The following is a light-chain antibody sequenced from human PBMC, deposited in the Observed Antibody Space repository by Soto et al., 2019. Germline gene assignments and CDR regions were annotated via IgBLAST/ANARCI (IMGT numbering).Light chain of an antibody. Sequence: QSALTQPASVSGSPGQSITISCTGSSSDVGSDQYVSWYQQHPGKAPKVIIYEVSNRPSGVSNRFSGSKSGNTASLTISGLQADDEADYFCSSPTSRTTDYVFGTGTKLTVL. CDR2: EVS. V-gene: IGLV2-14*01. CDR1: SSDVGSDQY. CDR3: SSPTSRTTDYV. J-gene: IGLJ1*01.